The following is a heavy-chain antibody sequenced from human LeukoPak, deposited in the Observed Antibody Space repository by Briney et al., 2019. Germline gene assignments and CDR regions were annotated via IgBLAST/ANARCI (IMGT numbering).Heavy chain of an antibody. CDR1: GFTFSSYG. Sequence: GGSLRLSCAASGFTFSSYGMHWVRQAPGKGLEWVAVIWYDGSNKYYADSVKGRFTISRDNSKSTLYLQMNSLRAEDTAVYYCAKEKPNPYSSSWYVIDAFDIWGQGTMVTVPS. J-gene: IGHJ3*02. V-gene: IGHV3-33*06. CDR3: AKEKPNPYSSSWYVIDAFDI. CDR2: IWYDGSNK. D-gene: IGHD6-13*01.